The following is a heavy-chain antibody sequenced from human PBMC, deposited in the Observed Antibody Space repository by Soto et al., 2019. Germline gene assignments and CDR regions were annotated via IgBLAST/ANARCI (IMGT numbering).Heavy chain of an antibody. J-gene: IGHJ5*02. CDR3: AREDYEYDSSGYYSS. V-gene: IGHV4-59*08. CDR1: GGYISSYD. Sequence: PSETQCVTSTVAGGYISSYDWNWLRRPPGKGLEWIGFIYSSGITKYNPSLKSRVTISMDTSKNQFSLNLSSVTAADTAVYYCAREDYEYDSSGYYSSWGQGTLVT. CDR2: IYSSGIT. D-gene: IGHD3-22*01.